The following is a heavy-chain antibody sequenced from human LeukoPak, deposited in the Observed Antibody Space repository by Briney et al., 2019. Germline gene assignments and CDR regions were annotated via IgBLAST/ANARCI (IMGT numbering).Heavy chain of an antibody. CDR1: GYTFTGYY. CDR3: ARASMVRGVRFQYYFDY. J-gene: IGHJ4*02. CDR2: INPNSGGT. D-gene: IGHD3-10*01. Sequence: GASVKVSCKASGYTFTGYYMHWVRQAPGQGLEWMGWINPNSGGTNYAQKFQGRVTMTRDTSISTAYMELSRLRSDDTAVYYCARASMVRGVRFQYYFDYWGQGTLVTVSS. V-gene: IGHV1-2*02.